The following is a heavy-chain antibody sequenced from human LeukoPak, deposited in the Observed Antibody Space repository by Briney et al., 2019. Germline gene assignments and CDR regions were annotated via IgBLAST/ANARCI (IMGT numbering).Heavy chain of an antibody. Sequence: SETLSLMCSVYGGSFSEYFWSWIRQPPGKGLEWIGEIDDGGNTNYNPSLMSRVIVAMERSKKQFSLVMRSVTASDTAVYYCARFSRITWGDWGDAFDVWGQGATVIVSS. CDR2: IDDGGNT. CDR1: GGSFSEYF. CDR3: ARFSRITWGDWGDAFDV. J-gene: IGHJ3*01. V-gene: IGHV4-34*01. D-gene: IGHD2-21*02.